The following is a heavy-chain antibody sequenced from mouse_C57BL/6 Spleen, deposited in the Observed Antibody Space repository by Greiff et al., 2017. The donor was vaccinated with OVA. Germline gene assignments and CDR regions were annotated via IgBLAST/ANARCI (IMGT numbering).Heavy chain of an antibody. J-gene: IGHJ1*03. CDR3: ATEGVTGRCDFEV. D-gene: IGHD4-1*01. V-gene: IGHV14-4*01. CDR2: IDPENGDT. Sequence: VQLQQSGAELVRPGASVKLSCTASGFNIKDDYMHWVKQRPEQGLEWIGWIDPENGDTEYASKFQGPATLTADTSSNTAYLQLSSVTSEDTAVYYCATEGVTGRCDFEVWGTGTTVTVSS. CDR1: GFNIKDDY.